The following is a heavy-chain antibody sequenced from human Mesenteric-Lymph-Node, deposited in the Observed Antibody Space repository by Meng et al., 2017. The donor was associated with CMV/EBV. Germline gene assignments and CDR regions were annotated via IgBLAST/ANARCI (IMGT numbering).Heavy chain of an antibody. CDR1: GFTVSSNY. D-gene: IGHD6-13*01. Sequence: GESLKISCAASGFTVSSNYMSWVRQAPGKGLEWVSSISSSSSYIYYADSVKGRFTISRDNAKNSLYLQMNSLRAEDTAVYYCARATDYSSSWYTLDYWGQGTLVTVSS. V-gene: IGHV3-21*01. CDR2: ISSSSSYI. CDR3: ARATDYSSSWYTLDY. J-gene: IGHJ4*02.